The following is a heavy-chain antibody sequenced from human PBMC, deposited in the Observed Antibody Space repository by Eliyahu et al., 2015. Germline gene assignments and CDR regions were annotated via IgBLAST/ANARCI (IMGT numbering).Heavy chain of an antibody. V-gene: IGHV3-30*18. Sequence: QVQLVESGGGVXQPGRXLRLSGAASGFTFSSYGMHWVRQAPGKGLEWVAVTLYDGSNEYYADSVKGRFTISRDNSKNTLYLQMNSLRAEDTAVYYCAKPEGIYYDSSGYAFDIWGQGTMVTVSS. CDR2: TLYDGSNE. J-gene: IGHJ3*02. CDR1: GFTFSSYG. CDR3: AKPEGIYYDSSGYAFDI. D-gene: IGHD3-22*01.